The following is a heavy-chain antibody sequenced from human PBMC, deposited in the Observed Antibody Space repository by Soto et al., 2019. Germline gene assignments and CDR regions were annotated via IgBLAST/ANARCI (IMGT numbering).Heavy chain of an antibody. J-gene: IGHJ5*02. D-gene: IGHD3-10*01. CDR2: IYHSGST. CDR3: ARDRFPHYYGSGSRLNWFDP. V-gene: IGHV4-4*02. Sequence: TSETLSLTCAVSGVSISSSNWWGWVRQPPGKGLEWIGEIYHSGSTNYNPSLKSRVTISVDKSKNQFSLKLSSVTAADTAVYYCARDRFPHYYGSGSRLNWFDPWGQGTLVTVSS. CDR1: GVSISSSNW.